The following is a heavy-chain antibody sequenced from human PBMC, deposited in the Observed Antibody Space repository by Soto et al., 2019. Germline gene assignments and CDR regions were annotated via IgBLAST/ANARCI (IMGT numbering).Heavy chain of an antibody. Sequence: GGSRRLSCAASGFTFSSYAMSWVRQAPGKGLEWVSAISGSGGSTYYTDSVKGRFTISRDNSKNTLYLQMNSLRAEDTAVYYCAKDQLLDRPYDAFDIWGQGTMVTVSS. CDR3: AKDQLLDRPYDAFDI. CDR1: GFTFSSYA. CDR2: ISGSGGST. J-gene: IGHJ3*02. V-gene: IGHV3-23*01. D-gene: IGHD2-2*01.